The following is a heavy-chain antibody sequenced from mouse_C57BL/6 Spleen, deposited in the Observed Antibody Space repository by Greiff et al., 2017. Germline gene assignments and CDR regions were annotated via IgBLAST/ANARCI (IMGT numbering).Heavy chain of an antibody. D-gene: IGHD2-3*01. J-gene: IGHJ2*01. V-gene: IGHV1-26*01. CDR2: INPNNGGT. CDR1: GYTFTDYY. CDR3: ARSGYDGYYVRFAY. Sequence: VQLQQSGPELVKPGASVKISCKASGYTFTDYYMNWVKQSHGKSLEWIGDINPNNGGTSYNQKFKGKATLTVDKSSSTAYMELRSLTSEDSAVYYCARSGYDGYYVRFAYWGQGTTLTVSS.